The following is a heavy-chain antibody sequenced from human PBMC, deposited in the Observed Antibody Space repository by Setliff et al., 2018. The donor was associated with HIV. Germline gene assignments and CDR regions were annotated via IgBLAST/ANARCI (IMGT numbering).Heavy chain of an antibody. Sequence: ASVTVSCKASGYTFTNYDINWVRQVPGQGLEWMGRMNPDSGLTDYAPKLQGRVIMTRNTSITTAYMQVTRLRSDDTAVYYCARGSFGGSYSSFWGQGTLVTVSS. CDR1: GYTFTNYD. CDR3: ARGSFGGSYSSF. J-gene: IGHJ4*02. V-gene: IGHV1-8*01. D-gene: IGHD1-26*01. CDR2: MNPDSGLT.